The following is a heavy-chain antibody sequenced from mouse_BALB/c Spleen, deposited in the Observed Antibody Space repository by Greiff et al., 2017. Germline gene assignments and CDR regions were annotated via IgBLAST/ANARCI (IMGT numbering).Heavy chain of an antibody. D-gene: IGHD2-4*01. J-gene: IGHJ2*01. CDR1: GFTFSSYA. CDR3: ARRDDYEGFDY. CDR2: ISSGGSYT. V-gene: IGHV5-9-3*01. Sequence: EVQLVESGGGLVKPGGSLKLSCAASGFTFSSYAMSWVRQTPEKRLEWVATISSGGSYTYYPDSVKGRFTISRDNAKNTLYLQMSSLRSEDTAMYYCARRDDYEGFDYWGQGTTLTVSS.